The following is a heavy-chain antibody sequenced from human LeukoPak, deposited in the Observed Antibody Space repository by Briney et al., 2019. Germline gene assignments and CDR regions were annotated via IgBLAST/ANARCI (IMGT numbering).Heavy chain of an antibody. V-gene: IGHV3-48*01. CDR2: ISSSSSTI. CDR3: ARDSGGYGLDYFDY. D-gene: IGHD5-18*01. CDR1: GFTFSSYS. Sequence: PGGSLRLSCAASGFTFSSYSMNWLRQAPGKGLEWVSYISSSSSTIYYADSVKGRFTISRDNAKNSLYLQMNSLRAEDTAVYYCARDSGGYGLDYFDYWGQGTLVTVSS. J-gene: IGHJ4*02.